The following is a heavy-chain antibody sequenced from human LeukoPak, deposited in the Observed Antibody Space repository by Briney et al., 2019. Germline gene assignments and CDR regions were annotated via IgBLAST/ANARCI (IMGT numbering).Heavy chain of an antibody. CDR3: ARPPLPVKNAGSSSHFDY. J-gene: IGHJ4*02. V-gene: IGHV3-21*01. CDR1: GFTFSSYS. D-gene: IGHD6-13*01. CDR2: ISSSSSYI. Sequence: PGGSLRLSCAASGFTFSSYSMNWVRQAPGKGLEWVSSISSSSSYIYYADSVKGRFTISRDNAKNSLYLQMNSLRAEDTAVYYCARPPLPVKNAGSSSHFDYWGQGTLVTVSS.